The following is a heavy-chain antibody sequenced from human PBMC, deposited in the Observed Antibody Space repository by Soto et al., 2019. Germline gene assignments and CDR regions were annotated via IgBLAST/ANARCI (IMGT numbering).Heavy chain of an antibody. J-gene: IGHJ5*02. CDR1: GFTFSSYA. D-gene: IGHD3-10*01. Sequence: EVQLLESGGGLVQPGGSLRLSGTASGFTFSSYAMSWVRQAPGKGLEWVSAISGSGGSTYYADSVKGRFTISRDNSKNTLYLQMNSLRAEDTAVYYCAKGRSTYYLVPPFDPWGQGTLVTVSS. CDR3: AKGRSTYYLVPPFDP. V-gene: IGHV3-23*01. CDR2: ISGSGGST.